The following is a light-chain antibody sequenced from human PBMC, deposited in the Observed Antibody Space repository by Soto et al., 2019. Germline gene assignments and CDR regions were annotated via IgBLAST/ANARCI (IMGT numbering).Light chain of an antibody. CDR3: QQYGSSYT. J-gene: IGKJ2*01. V-gene: IGKV3-20*01. CDR1: QSVSSSY. CDR2: ATS. Sequence: EAVLTQSPGTLSLSPGDRATLSCRASQSVSSSYLAWYQQKGGQAPRLLIYATSRRATGTPDRFSGRGSGTDFTLTISRLEHEDFAVYYCQQYGSSYTFGQGTKLEI.